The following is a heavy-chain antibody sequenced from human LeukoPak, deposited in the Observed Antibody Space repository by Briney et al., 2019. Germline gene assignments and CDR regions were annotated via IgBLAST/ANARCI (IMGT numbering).Heavy chain of an antibody. Sequence: SVKVSCKASGGTFSSYAISWVGQAPGQGLEWMGGIIPIFGTANYAQKFQGRVTITADESTSTAYMELSSLRSEDTAVYYCASQIEDIVVVPAAMGYGSSWYGNYFDYWGQGTLVTVSS. CDR1: GGTFSSYA. J-gene: IGHJ4*02. CDR3: ASQIEDIVVVPAAMGYGSSWYGNYFDY. D-gene: IGHD2-2*01. V-gene: IGHV1-69*13. CDR2: IIPIFGTA.